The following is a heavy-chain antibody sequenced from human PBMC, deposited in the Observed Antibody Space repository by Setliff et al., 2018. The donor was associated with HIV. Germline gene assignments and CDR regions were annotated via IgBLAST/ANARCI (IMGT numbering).Heavy chain of an antibody. CDR1: GGTFSLYA. V-gene: IGHV1-69*13. CDR3: ARDQATGYEKVWFSWIDP. J-gene: IGHJ5*02. Sequence: GASVKVSCKASGGTFSLYAINWVRQAPGQGLEWMGGIIPIFNTANYAQKFQGRVTITADGSTSTAYMELSSLRFADTATYYCARDQATGYEKVWFSWIDPWGQGTLVTVSS. CDR2: IIPIFNTA. D-gene: IGHD5-12*01.